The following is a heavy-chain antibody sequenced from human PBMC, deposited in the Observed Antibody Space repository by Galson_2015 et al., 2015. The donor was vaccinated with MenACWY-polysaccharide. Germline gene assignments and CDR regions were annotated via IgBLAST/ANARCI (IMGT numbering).Heavy chain of an antibody. D-gene: IGHD6-13*01. CDR3: AREGSRIVFHAFDI. CDR1: GFNFRGSG. CDR2: IQYDGSIK. V-gene: IGHV3-33*05. Sequence: LRLSCAASGFNFRGSGMHWVRQAPGKGLEWVALIQYDGSIKVYADSVKGRFTISKDNSKNTLFLEMNSLRAEDTAVYFCAREGSRIVFHAFDIWGQGTMVTVSS. J-gene: IGHJ3*02.